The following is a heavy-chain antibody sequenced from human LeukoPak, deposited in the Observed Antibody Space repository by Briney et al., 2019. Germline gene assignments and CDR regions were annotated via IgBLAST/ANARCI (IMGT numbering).Heavy chain of an antibody. CDR1: GFSFSSYG. V-gene: IGHV3-21*01. D-gene: IGHD3-16*01. Sequence: GRSLRLSCTASGFSFSSYGMNWVRQAPGKGLEWVSSISSSSSYIYYADSVKGRFTISRDNAKNSLYLQMNSLRAEDTAVYYCARDPTSAGWFDPWGQGTLVTVSS. J-gene: IGHJ5*02. CDR2: ISSSSSYI. CDR3: ARDPTSAGWFDP.